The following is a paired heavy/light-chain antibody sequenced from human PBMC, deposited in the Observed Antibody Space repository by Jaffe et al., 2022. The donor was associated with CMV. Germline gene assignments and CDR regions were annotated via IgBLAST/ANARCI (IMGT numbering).Heavy chain of an antibody. CDR1: GYTFTGYY. V-gene: IGHV1-2*02. CDR3: ARDGGYCSGGSCQYWGFLMSY. Sequence: QVQLVQSGAEVKKPGASVKVSCKASGYTFTGYYMHWVRQAPGQGLEWMGWINPNSGGTNYAQKFQGRVTMTRDTSISTAYMELSRLRSDDTAVYYCARDGGYCSGGSCQYWGFLMSYWGQGTLVTVSS. J-gene: IGHJ4*02. CDR2: INPNSGGT. D-gene: IGHD2-15*01.
Light chain of an antibody. CDR2: GAS. CDR1: QSVSSN. J-gene: IGKJ2*01. CDR3: QQYNNWPPVYT. V-gene: IGKV3-15*01. Sequence: EIVMTQSPATLSVSPGERATLSCRASQSVSSNLAWYQQKPGQAPRLLIYGASTRATGIPARFSGSGSGTEFTLTISSLQSEDFAVYYCQQYNNWPPVYTFGQGTKLEIK.